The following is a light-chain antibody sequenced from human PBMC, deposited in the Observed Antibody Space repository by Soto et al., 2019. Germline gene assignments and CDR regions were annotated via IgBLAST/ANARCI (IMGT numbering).Light chain of an antibody. CDR2: GAS. CDR3: QQYGSSTLT. Sequence: EIVMTQSPGTLSLSPEERATLSCRASQSVSSSYLAWYQQKPGQAPRLLIYGASSRATGIPDSFSGSGSGTDFTLTISRLEPEDFAVCYCQQYGSSTLTFGGGTKVEIK. J-gene: IGKJ4*01. V-gene: IGKV3-20*01. CDR1: QSVSSSY.